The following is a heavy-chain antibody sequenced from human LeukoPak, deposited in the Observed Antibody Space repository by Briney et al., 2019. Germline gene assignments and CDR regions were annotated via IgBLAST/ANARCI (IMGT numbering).Heavy chain of an antibody. Sequence: SETLSLTCAVYGVSFSGYYWSWIRQPLGKGLEWIGEINHSGSTHYNPSLKRRVTISVDTSKNQFSLKLTSVTAADTALYFCARDDTYFYDSSGHGFDFWGPGTLVTVSS. V-gene: IGHV4-34*01. J-gene: IGHJ4*02. CDR1: GVSFSGYY. CDR3: ARDDTYFYDSSGHGFDF. CDR2: INHSGST. D-gene: IGHD3-22*01.